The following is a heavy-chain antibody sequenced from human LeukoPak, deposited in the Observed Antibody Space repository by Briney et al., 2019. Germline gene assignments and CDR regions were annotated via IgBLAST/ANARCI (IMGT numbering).Heavy chain of an antibody. J-gene: IGHJ4*02. CDR1: GFTFSSYE. CDR2: ISSSGNTI. V-gene: IGHV3-48*03. CDR3: ARALWRTVVTAFGY. Sequence: GGSLRLSCAASGFTFSSYEMNWVRQAPGKGLEWVSYISSSGNTIYHADSVKGRFTISRDNAKNSLYLQMNSLRAEDTAVYYCARALWRTVVTAFGYWGQGTLVTVSS. D-gene: IGHD4-23*01.